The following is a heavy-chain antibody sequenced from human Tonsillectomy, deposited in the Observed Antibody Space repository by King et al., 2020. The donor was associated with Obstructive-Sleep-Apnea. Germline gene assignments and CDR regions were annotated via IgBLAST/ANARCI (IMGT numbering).Heavy chain of an antibody. CDR3: AGDGFVSTVVTPGYFDF. CDR2: ISYDGNNK. D-gene: IGHD4-23*01. J-gene: IGHJ4*02. V-gene: IGHV3-30*04. Sequence: VQLVESGGGVVQPGRSLRLSCAASGFTFSLFPMHWVRQAPGKGLDWVTVISYDGNNKYYADSVKVRFTIPRDNSKNTPYLQMNSLRGEDTAVYYCAGDGFVSTVVTPGYFDFWGQGTLVTVSS. CDR1: GFTFSLFP.